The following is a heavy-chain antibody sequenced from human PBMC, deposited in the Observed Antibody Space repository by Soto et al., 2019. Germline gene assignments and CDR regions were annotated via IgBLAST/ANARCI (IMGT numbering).Heavy chain of an antibody. J-gene: IGHJ4*02. D-gene: IGHD6-19*01. V-gene: IGHV4-30-2*01. CDR2: IYHSGTT. Sequence: QLQLQESGSGLVKPSQTLSLTCAVSGGSISSGGYSWSWIRQPPGKGLEWIGYIYHSGTTYYNPSLKSRVTISVDRSKNQISLKLSSVTAADTAVYSCARDGTGWAADDTYFDYWGQGTLVTVSS. CDR3: ARDGTGWAADDTYFDY. CDR1: GGSISSGGYS.